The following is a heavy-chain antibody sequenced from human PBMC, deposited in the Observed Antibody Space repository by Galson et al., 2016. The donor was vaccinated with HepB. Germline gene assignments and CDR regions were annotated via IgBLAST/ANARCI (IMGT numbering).Heavy chain of an antibody. D-gene: IGHD3-10*01. CDR1: GFTFSSYA. Sequence: SLRLSCAASGFTFSSYAMHWVRQAPGKGLEWVAVISYDGSNKYYADSVKGRFTISRDNSKNTLFLQMNSLRAEDTAVYYCAIVDYYGSGSYYNADYWGQGTLVTVPS. CDR2: ISYDGSNK. V-gene: IGHV3-30*04. J-gene: IGHJ4*02. CDR3: AIVDYYGSGSYYNADY.